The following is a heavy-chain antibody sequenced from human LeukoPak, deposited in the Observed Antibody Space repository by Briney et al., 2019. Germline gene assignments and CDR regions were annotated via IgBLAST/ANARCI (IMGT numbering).Heavy chain of an antibody. Sequence: GGSLRLSCAASGFTFSIYSMHWVRQSPGKGLEWLSYISPSSGTIHYADSVKGRFTISRDNARNSVFLQMNRLTDEDTAVYYCARKLSSTDDYWGQGTLVTVYS. CDR2: ISPSSGTI. CDR3: ARKLSSTDDY. D-gene: IGHD3-10*01. V-gene: IGHV3-48*02. CDR1: GFTFSIYS. J-gene: IGHJ4*02.